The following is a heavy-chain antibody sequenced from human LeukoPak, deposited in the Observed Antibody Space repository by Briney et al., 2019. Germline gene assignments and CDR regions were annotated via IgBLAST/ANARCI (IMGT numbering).Heavy chain of an antibody. CDR1: EFTFGTYA. CDR3: AKPPYDSSGFHRNGMDV. CDR2: INSGGDIT. D-gene: IGHD3-22*01. Sequence: GGSLRLSCAAPEFTFGTYAMSWVRQAPGKGLEWVSTINSGGDITHYVDSVKGRFTFSRDNSKNTLYLQMNSLRAEDTAVYYCAKPPYDSSGFHRNGMDVWGQGTTVTVSS. J-gene: IGHJ6*02. V-gene: IGHV3-23*01.